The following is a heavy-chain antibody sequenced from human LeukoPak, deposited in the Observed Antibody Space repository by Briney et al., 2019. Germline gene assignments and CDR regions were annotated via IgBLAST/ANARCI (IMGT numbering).Heavy chain of an antibody. CDR1: GGSISSTSYY. D-gene: IGHD2-8*01. CDR2: IYHSGEM. J-gene: IGHJ5*02. V-gene: IGHV4-39*07. CDR3: AETNTQDWFDP. Sequence: SETLSLTCRVSGGSISSTSYYWGWIRQPPGKGLEWIASIYHSGEMFYNPSLESRVAISVDTSNNEVFLDLYSVTAADTAMYYCAETNTQDWFDPWGRGTLVTVSS.